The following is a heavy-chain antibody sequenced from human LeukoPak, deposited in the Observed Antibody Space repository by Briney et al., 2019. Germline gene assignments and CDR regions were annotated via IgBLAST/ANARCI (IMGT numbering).Heavy chain of an antibody. CDR3: ATGLSSYETSDHPILKY. J-gene: IGHJ4*02. V-gene: IGHV1-69*04. Sequence: SVKVSCKASGGTFSSYAISWVRQAPGQGLEWMGRIIPILGIANYAQKFQGRVTITADKSTSTAYMELSSLRSEDTAVYYCATGLSSYETSDHPILKYWGQGTLVTVSS. CDR1: GGTFSSYA. CDR2: IIPILGIA. D-gene: IGHD3-22*01.